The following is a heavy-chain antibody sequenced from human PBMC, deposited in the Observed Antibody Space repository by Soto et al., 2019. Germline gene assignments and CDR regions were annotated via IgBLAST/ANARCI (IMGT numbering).Heavy chain of an antibody. CDR1: GGSISSGDYY. Sequence: SETLSLTCTVSGGSISSGDYYWSWIRQPPGKGLEWIGYIYYSGSTYYNPSLKSRVTISVDTSKNQFSLKLSSVTAADTAVYYCARDKSFSAWDGSSRASYYYYGMDVWGQGTTVTVSS. D-gene: IGHD3-10*01. CDR2: IYYSGST. J-gene: IGHJ6*02. V-gene: IGHV4-30-4*01. CDR3: ARDKSFSAWDGSSRASYYYYGMDV.